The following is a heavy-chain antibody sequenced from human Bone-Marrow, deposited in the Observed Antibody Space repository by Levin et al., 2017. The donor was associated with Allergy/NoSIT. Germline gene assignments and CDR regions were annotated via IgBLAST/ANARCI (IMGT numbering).Heavy chain of an antibody. Sequence: SETLSLTCAVSGTSIGNCNWWTWVRQSPGKGLEWIGEVFHTGSTNYNPSVGSRVTLSVDWAKNQVSLRLTSVTAADTGVYYCASRGGYCCGGRCSPGFRDDYWGQGILVTVSS. CDR1: GTSIGNCNW. CDR3: ASRGGYCCGGRCSPGFRDDY. J-gene: IGHJ4*02. D-gene: IGHD2-15*01. V-gene: IGHV4-4*02. CDR2: VFHTGST.